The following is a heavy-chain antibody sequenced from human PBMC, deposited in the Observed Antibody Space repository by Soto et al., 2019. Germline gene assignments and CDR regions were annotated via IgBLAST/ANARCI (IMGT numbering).Heavy chain of an antibody. CDR3: ARNIVVVPAVRQTYYYYYGMDV. J-gene: IGHJ6*02. Sequence: ASVKVSCKASGYTFTSYGISWVGQAPGQGLEWMGWISAYNGNTNYAQKLQGRVTMTTDTSTSTAYMELRSLRSDDTAVYYCARNIVVVPAVRQTYYYYYGMDVWGQGTTVTVSS. D-gene: IGHD2-2*01. CDR2: ISAYNGNT. V-gene: IGHV1-18*01. CDR1: GYTFTSYG.